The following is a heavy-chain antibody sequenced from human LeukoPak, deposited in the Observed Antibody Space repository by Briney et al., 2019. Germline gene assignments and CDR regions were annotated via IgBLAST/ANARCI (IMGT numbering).Heavy chain of an antibody. CDR2: IIPILGIA. J-gene: IGHJ5*02. CDR3: ARVRYSSSPFYDP. D-gene: IGHD6-13*01. CDR1: GGTFSSYA. V-gene: IGHV1-69*04. Sequence: SVKVSCKASGGTFSSYAISWVRQAPGQGLEWMGRIIPILGIANYAQKFQGRVTITADKSTSTAYMELSSLRSEDTAVYYCARVRYSSSPFYDPWGQGTLVTASS.